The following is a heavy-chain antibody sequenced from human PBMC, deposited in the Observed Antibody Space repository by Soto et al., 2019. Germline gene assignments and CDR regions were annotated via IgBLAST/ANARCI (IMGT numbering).Heavy chain of an antibody. D-gene: IGHD2-21*01. V-gene: IGHV3-23*01. Sequence: GGSLRLSCAASGFTFISYAMSWVRQAPWKARELGSAISGSGSSTYYADSVKGQVTISRDNSKNTLYLQMNSLRAEDTAVYYCAKDCAGSPPCYLDYCGQGTLGTGSS. J-gene: IGHJ4*02. CDR1: GFTFISYA. CDR3: AKDCAGSPPCYLDY. CDR2: ISGSGSST.